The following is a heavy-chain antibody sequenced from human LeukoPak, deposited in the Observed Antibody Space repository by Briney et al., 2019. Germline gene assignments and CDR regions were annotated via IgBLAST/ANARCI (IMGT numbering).Heavy chain of an antibody. J-gene: IGHJ6*03. CDR2: INPNSGGT. CDR3: ARVGDYYYMDV. Sequence: ASVKVSCKTSGYTFSTYGLSWVRQAPGQGLEWMGWINPNSGGTNYAQKFQGRVTMTRDTSISTAYMELSRLRSDDTAVYYCARVGDYYYMDVWGKGTTVTVSS. CDR1: GYTFSTYG. V-gene: IGHV1-2*02.